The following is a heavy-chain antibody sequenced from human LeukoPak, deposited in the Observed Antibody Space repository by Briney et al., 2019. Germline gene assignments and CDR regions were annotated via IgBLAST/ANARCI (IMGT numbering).Heavy chain of an antibody. V-gene: IGHV3-7*03. J-gene: IGHJ4*02. Sequence: GGSLRLSCAASGFTVSRYWMTWVRQAPGKGLKWVATIKEDGTEQHLVESVQGRFTVSRDNTENSVYLQMNSLRVEDTGVYFCAGGGGWTAEDWGQGTQVTVSS. CDR1: GFTVSRYW. D-gene: IGHD3/OR15-3a*01. CDR3: AGGGGWTAED. CDR2: IKEDGTEQ.